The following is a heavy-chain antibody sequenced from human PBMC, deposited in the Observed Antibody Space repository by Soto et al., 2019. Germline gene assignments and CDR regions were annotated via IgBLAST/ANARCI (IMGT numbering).Heavy chain of an antibody. Sequence: SETLSPTYSLSGSPISSSSYIWGWIRQPPGKGLECIGSIYYSGSTYYNPSLKSRVTISVDTSKNQFSLKLSSVTAADTAVYYCARHAKYCSSTSCYGAGYYYYYYMDVWGKGT. J-gene: IGHJ6*03. CDR3: ARHAKYCSSTSCYGAGYYYYYYMDV. D-gene: IGHD2-2*01. V-gene: IGHV4-39*01. CDR2: IYYSGST. CDR1: GSPISSSSYI.